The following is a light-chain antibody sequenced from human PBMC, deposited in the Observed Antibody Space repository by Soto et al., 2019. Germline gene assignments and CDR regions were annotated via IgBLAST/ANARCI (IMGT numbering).Light chain of an antibody. CDR1: QSISSY. CDR3: QQSYSTPLT. Sequence: DIQMNQSPSSLSASVGDRVTITCRASQSISSYLNWYQQKPGKAPKLLIYAASSLQSGVPSRFSGSGYGTDFTLTISSLQPEDFATYYCQQSYSTPLTFGGGTKVDIK. V-gene: IGKV1-39*01. CDR2: AAS. J-gene: IGKJ4*01.